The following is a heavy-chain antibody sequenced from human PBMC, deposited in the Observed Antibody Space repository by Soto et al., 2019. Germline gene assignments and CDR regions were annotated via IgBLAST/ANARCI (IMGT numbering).Heavy chain of an antibody. Sequence: SETLSLTCTVSAGSISSGDYYWSWIRQPPGKGLDWIGYIYYSGSTYYNPSLKSRVTISVDTSKNQFSLKLSTVTAADTAVYYCARDYYDSSGQNWLDPWGQGTLVNVSS. J-gene: IGHJ5*02. CDR3: ARDYYDSSGQNWLDP. CDR2: IYYSGST. CDR1: AGSISSGDYY. D-gene: IGHD3-22*01. V-gene: IGHV4-30-4*01.